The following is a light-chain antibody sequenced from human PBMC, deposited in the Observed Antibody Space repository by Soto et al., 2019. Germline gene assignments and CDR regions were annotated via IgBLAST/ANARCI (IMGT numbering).Light chain of an antibody. V-gene: IGKV1-5*03. CDR1: QSISAW. CDR3: QQYHSYPLT. CDR2: KAS. J-gene: IGKJ5*01. Sequence: DIHMTQSPSTLSASVGERVTITCRASQSISAWLAWYQQKPGKAPKLLIYKASNVESGVTSRFSGSGSGTEFTLTISSLQPDDFATYYCQQYHSYPLTFGQGTLLEIK.